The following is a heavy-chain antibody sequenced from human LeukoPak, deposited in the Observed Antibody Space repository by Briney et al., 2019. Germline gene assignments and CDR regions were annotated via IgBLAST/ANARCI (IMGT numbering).Heavy chain of an antibody. Sequence: SQTLSLTCALSGDSFSSNRAAWNWHRQSPARDLEWLGRTSYRSKCYNDYVVSVKSRITINPDTSKNQFSLQLNSVTPEDTAVYYCARGGSYAEYWGEGTLATVSS. V-gene: IGHV6-1*01. J-gene: IGHJ4*01. CDR1: GDSFSSNRAA. D-gene: IGHD1-26*01. CDR2: TSYRSKCYN. CDR3: ARGGSYAEY.